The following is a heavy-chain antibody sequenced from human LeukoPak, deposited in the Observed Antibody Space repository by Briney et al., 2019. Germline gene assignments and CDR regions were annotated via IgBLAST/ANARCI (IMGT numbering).Heavy chain of an antibody. D-gene: IGHD1-14*01. V-gene: IGHV2-5*02. CDR2: IYWDDNK. CDR1: GFSLRTTGGG. J-gene: IGHJ4*02. CDR3: TRRTTNYYFDY. Sequence: SGPTLFHPTRTLTLTYTFSGFSLRTTGGGGGGIRQPPVKGLECLALIYWDDNKRYSPSLKRRLTITKDTSKNQVVLRMTNMDPVDTATYFCTRRTTNYYFDYWGPGTLVTVSS.